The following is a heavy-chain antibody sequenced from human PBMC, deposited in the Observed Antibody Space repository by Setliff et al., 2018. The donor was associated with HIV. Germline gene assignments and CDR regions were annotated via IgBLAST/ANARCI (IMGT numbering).Heavy chain of an antibody. CDR3: ARDKGIREAASLDY. CDR2: ITPFVGIT. V-gene: IGHV1-69*10. CDR1: GGAFSDFR. J-gene: IGHJ4*02. Sequence: SVKVSCKASGGAFSDFRITWVRQAPGQGLEWMGEITPFVGITNYAQKFQGRVTISADESTATAYIELSSLTSQDTAVYYCARDKGIREAASLDYWGQGSLVTVSS. D-gene: IGHD6-13*01.